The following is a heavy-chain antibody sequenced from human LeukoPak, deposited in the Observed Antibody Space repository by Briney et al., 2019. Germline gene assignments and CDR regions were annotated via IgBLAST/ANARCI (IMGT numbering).Heavy chain of an antibody. J-gene: IGHJ6*03. CDR1: RGSISRSSYY. CDR3: GRHLYDTNNSYFFYYMDV. D-gene: IGHD2-8*01. V-gene: IGHV4-39*01. CDR2: IYYSGTHYGGTA. Sequence: KPSETLSLTCDVSRGSISRSSYYWGWIRQSPGKGLEWIGSIYYSGTHYGGTAYYNPSLKSRVTISVEASKNQFSLRLSSVTAADTSVSYCGRHLYDTNNSYFFYYMDVWGKGTTVTVSS.